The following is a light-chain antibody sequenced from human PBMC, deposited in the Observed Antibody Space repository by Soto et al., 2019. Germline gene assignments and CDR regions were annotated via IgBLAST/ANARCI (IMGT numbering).Light chain of an antibody. V-gene: IGLV1-40*01. CDR2: SNA. CDR3: QSYDSSLTSYV. J-gene: IGLJ1*01. Sequence: QAVVTQPPSVSEAPGQRVTISCTGTSSDIGAGYDVHWYQQLPGAAPKLLIYSNAIRPSGVPDRFSASKSGTSASLAITGLRAGDEADYYCQSYDSSLTSYVFGTGTKLTVL. CDR1: SSDIGAGYD.